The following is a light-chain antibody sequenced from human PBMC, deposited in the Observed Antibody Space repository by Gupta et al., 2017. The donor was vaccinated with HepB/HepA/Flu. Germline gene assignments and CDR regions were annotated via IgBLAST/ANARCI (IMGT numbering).Light chain of an antibody. Sequence: QSVLTQPPSASGTPGQRVTFSCSGSSSNIGSNTVNWYQQLPGTAPKLLIYSNNQRPSGFPDRFSGSKSGTSASLAISGRQSEDEADYYCAAWDYSLNGVVFGGGTKLTVL. J-gene: IGLJ2*01. CDR3: AAWDYSLNGVV. V-gene: IGLV1-44*01. CDR1: SSNIGSNT. CDR2: SNN.